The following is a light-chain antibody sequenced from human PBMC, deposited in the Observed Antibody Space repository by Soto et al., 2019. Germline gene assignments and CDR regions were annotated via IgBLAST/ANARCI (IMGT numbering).Light chain of an antibody. CDR2: DAS. CDR1: QSVSSY. CDR3: PQRSNFGFT. Sequence: EIVLTQSPATLSLSPGERATLSCRASQSVSSYLAWYQQKPGQAPRLLIYDASNRATGSPARFSGSGSATDYTRTISSLEPEDFAVYYCPQRSNFGFTCGTANKVDIK. J-gene: IGKJ3*01. V-gene: IGKV3-11*01.